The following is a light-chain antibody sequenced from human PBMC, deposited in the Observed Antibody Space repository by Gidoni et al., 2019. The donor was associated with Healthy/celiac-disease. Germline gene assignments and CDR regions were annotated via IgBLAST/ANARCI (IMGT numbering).Light chain of an antibody. V-gene: IGLV2-14*01. J-gene: IGLJ2*01. CDR1: SSDVGGYNY. CDR3: SSYTSSSTLV. Sequence: QSALTQPASVPGSPGQSITISCTGTSSDVGGYNYVSWYQQPPGKAPKLMIYEVRNRPSGVSNRFSGSKSGNTASLTISGLQAEDEADYYCSSYTSSSTLVFGGGTKLTVL. CDR2: EVR.